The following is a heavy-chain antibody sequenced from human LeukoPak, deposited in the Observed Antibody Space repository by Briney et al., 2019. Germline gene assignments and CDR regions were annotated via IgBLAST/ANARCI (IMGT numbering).Heavy chain of an antibody. J-gene: IGHJ6*02. Sequence: SETLSLTCSVSGYSISSGYYWGWIRQPPGKGLEWIGNIYHSGNTYYNPSLKSRVTISLDTSKNQFSLNLSSVTAADTAVCYCARDRGLVRGAPDYYYYGMDVWGQGTTVTVSS. CDR1: GYSISSGYY. CDR3: ARDRGLVRGAPDYYYYGMDV. V-gene: IGHV4-38-2*02. D-gene: IGHD3-10*01. CDR2: IYHSGNT.